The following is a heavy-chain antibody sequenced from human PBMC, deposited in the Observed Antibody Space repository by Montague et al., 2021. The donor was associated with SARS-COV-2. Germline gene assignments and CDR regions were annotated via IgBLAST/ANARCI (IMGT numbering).Heavy chain of an antibody. CDR2: IYYTGNT. CDR3: ARDRGRYFDSGSYNWLDS. V-gene: IGHV4-59*01. D-gene: IGHD3-10*01. J-gene: IGHJ5*01. Sequence: SETLSLTCTVSGGSISPYYWTWIRQPPGQGLEWIGYIYYTGNTKSKPSLKSRVTISVDTSKNQFSLNLKSVTAADTAVYYCARDRGRYFDSGSYNWLDSWGQGTLVTVSS. CDR1: GGSISPYY.